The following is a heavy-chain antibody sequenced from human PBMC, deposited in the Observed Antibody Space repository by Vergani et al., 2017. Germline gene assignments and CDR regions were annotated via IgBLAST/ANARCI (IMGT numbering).Heavy chain of an antibody. CDR3: ATKSCGTPGCQIGYFRE. Sequence: QEQLVESGGGVVQPGRSLRLSCAASGFTFSTYGMHWVRQAPGTGPEWVAYIAWDGDNKFHADSFRGRFTIFRDNSKNILYLQMNSLRPEDTAVYYCATKSCGTPGCQIGYFREWGQGTLVTVSS. CDR1: GFTFSTYG. V-gene: IGHV3-30*03. CDR2: IAWDGDNK. J-gene: IGHJ1*01. D-gene: IGHD1-1*01.